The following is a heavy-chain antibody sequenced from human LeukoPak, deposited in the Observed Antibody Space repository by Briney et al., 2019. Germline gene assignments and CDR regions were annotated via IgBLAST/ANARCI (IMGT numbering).Heavy chain of an antibody. CDR1: GFTFSSYA. CDR3: ARAGDLNLLGPLIN. CDR2: ITYDGSNK. Sequence: GGSLRLSRAASGFTFSSYAMQWVRQAPGKGVEWVAVITYDGSNKYYADSVKGRFTISRDNSKNTLYLQMNSLRAEDTAVYYFARAGDLNLLGPLINWGQGTLVTVSS. J-gene: IGHJ4*02. V-gene: IGHV3-30-3*01. D-gene: IGHD1-14*01.